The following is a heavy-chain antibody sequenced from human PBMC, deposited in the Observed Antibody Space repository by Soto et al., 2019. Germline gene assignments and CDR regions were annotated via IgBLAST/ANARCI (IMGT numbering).Heavy chain of an antibody. Sequence: PGGSPRLSCAASGFTFSDYYMSWIRQAPGKGLEWVSYISSSGSTIYYADSVKGRFTISRDNAKNSLYLQMNSLRAEETAVYYCARPTAERGYSDGDEGLTDWNLELWGRGNTVIVSS. CDR3: ARPTAERGYSDGDEGLTDWNLEL. CDR1: GFTFSDYY. D-gene: IGHD5-18*01. CDR2: ISSSGSTI. J-gene: IGHJ2*01. V-gene: IGHV3-11*01.